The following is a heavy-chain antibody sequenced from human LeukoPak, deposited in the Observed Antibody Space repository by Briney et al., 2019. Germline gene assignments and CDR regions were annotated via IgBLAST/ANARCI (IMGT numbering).Heavy chain of an antibody. CDR3: ARDRTMVRGVIAGYYYGMDV. D-gene: IGHD3-10*01. Sequence: GGSLRLSYAASGFTVSSNYMSWVRQAPGKGLEWVSVIYSGGSTYYADSVKGRFTISRDNSKNTLYLQMNSLRAEDTAVYYCARDRTMVRGVIAGYYYGMDVWGQGTTVTVSS. CDR2: IYSGGST. CDR1: GFTVSSNY. J-gene: IGHJ6*02. V-gene: IGHV3-66*02.